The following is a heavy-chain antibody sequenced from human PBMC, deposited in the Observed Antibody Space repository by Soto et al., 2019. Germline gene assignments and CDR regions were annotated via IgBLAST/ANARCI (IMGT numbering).Heavy chain of an antibody. Sequence: GGSLRLSCTASGFIFRNYVMTWVRQAPGKGLEWVSSIIGSGGTTYYTDSVKGRFTISRDNSKNTLFLQINSLRAEDTAVYYCTTALELRYFDWLLFSTLPFDYWGQGTLVTVPQ. CDR3: TTALELRYFDWLLFSTLPFDY. J-gene: IGHJ4*02. CDR2: IIGSGGTT. CDR1: GFIFRNYV. D-gene: IGHD3-9*01. V-gene: IGHV3-23*01.